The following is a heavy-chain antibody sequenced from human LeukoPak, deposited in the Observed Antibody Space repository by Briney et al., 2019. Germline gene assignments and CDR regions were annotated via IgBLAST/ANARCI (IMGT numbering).Heavy chain of an antibody. CDR1: GFTFSSHS. CDR2: ISSSGSTI. D-gene: IGHD6-19*01. Sequence: GGSLRLSCAASGFTFSSHSMNWVRQAPGEGLEWVSYISSSGSTIYYADSVKGRFSISRDNAKNSLHLQMNSLRAEDTAVYYCARGTVAGKAPYWGQGTLVTVSS. V-gene: IGHV3-48*01. CDR3: ARGTVAGKAPY. J-gene: IGHJ4*02.